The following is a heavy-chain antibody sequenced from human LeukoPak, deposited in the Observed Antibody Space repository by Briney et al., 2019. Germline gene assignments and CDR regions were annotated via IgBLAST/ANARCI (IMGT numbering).Heavy chain of an antibody. J-gene: IGHJ5*01. V-gene: IGHV4-61*01. D-gene: IGHD6-19*01. Sequence: PSETLSLTCTVSDDSVSSSRYYWTWIRQPPGKGLVWIRHIYHGSATYNPSLESRVTLSMDTSKNQYSLKMTSVTAADTAVYYCAREGGRQWLVSGALDSWGQGTLVTVSS. CDR3: AREGGRQWLVSGALDS. CDR2: IYHGSA. CDR1: DDSVSSSRYY.